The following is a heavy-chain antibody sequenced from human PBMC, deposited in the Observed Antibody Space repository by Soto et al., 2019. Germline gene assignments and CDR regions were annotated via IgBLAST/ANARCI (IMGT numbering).Heavy chain of an antibody. CDR2: TYYRSKWYK. Sequence: PSQTLSLTCAISGDSFSSNSAAWNWIRQSRSRGLEWLGGTYYRSKWYKDYAVSVKSRIPINPDTSKNQFSLQLNSATPEDTAVYYCARDMSYSSSWYPSGFDYWAQGTLVTVS. D-gene: IGHD6-13*01. CDR3: ARDMSYSSSWYPSGFDY. J-gene: IGHJ4*02. CDR1: GDSFSSNSAA. V-gene: IGHV6-1*01.